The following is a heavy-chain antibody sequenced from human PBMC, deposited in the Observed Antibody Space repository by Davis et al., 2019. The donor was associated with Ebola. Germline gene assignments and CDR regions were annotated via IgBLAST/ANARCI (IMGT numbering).Heavy chain of an antibody. Sequence: PGGSLRLSCQGSGYSFTSYWIARVRQMPGKGLEGMGIIYPGDSDTRYSPSFQGQVTISAEKSISTAYLQWSSLKASDSAMFYCERLGDCSGGSCTNRFEPWGQGTLVTVSS. V-gene: IGHV5-51*01. J-gene: IGHJ5*02. CDR2: IYPGDSDT. D-gene: IGHD2-15*01. CDR3: ERLGDCSGGSCTNRFEP. CDR1: GYSFTSYW.